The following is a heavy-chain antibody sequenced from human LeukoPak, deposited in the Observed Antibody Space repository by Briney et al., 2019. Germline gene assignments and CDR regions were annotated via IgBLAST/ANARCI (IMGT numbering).Heavy chain of an antibody. CDR2: ISGYNGNT. CDR3: ARDYGDYPSY. CDR1: GYSFTSYG. D-gene: IGHD4-17*01. V-gene: IGHV1-18*01. J-gene: IGHJ4*02. Sequence: ASVKVSCKASGYSFTSYGITWVRQAPGQGLEWMGRISGYNGNTKYAQKFQGRVTMTTDTSTSTAYMELRSLSSDDTAVYYCARDYGDYPSYWGQGTLVTVSS.